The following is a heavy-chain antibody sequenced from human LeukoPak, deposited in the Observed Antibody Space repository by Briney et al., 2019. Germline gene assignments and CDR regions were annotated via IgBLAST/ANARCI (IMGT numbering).Heavy chain of an antibody. CDR3: ASLRSLMTLAGLDS. CDR2: MYYSGST. Sequence: SETLSFTCTVSGGSISSSNYYWGWIRQPPGKGLEWIASMYYSGSTFYNPSLKSRVTISVDTSKNQFSLRLSSVTAADTAVYYCASLRSLMTLAGLDSWGQGTLVTVSS. J-gene: IGHJ4*02. CDR1: GGSISSSNYY. V-gene: IGHV4-39*01. D-gene: IGHD6-19*01.